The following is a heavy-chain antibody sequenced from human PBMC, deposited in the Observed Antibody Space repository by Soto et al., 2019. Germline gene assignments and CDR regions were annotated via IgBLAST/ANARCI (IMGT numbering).Heavy chain of an antibody. CDR3: ARESVVTGTRHFDY. Sequence: QVQLVQSGAEVKKPGASVKVSCKTSGYTFTANYIHWVRQAPGQGLEWMGWINPNSGGTNYAQKFQGRVTMTRDTSISTAYIELSRLTSDDTAVYYCARESVVTGTRHFDYWGQGTLVTVSS. D-gene: IGHD1-7*01. V-gene: IGHV1-2*02. J-gene: IGHJ4*02. CDR2: INPNSGGT. CDR1: GYTFTANY.